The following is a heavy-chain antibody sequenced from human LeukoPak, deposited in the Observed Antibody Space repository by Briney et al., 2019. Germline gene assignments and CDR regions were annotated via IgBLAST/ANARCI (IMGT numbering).Heavy chain of an antibody. J-gene: IGHJ4*02. CDR2: ISSSSSYI. V-gene: IGHV3-21*01. CDR3: GRDSLRRTTSRFDY. CDR1: GFTFSSYS. Sequence: GGSLRLSCAASGFTFSSYSMNWVRQAPGKGLEWVSSISSSSSYIYYADSVKGRFTISRDNAKNSLYLQMNSLRAEDTAVYYCGRDSLRRTTSRFDYGGQGTLVTVSS. D-gene: IGHD1-7*01.